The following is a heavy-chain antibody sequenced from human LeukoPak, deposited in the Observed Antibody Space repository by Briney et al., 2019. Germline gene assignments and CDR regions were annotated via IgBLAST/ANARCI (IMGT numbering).Heavy chain of an antibody. Sequence: GGSLRLSCSASGFTFSSYAMNWVRQAPGKGLEWVSSISGSRFYINYADSVRGRFTISRDNAENSVYLQMSSLRDEDTAVYYCARIRDPYGYAHLDLWGQGTLVTVST. CDR3: ARIRDPYGYAHLDL. D-gene: IGHD5-18*01. V-gene: IGHV3-21*01. CDR2: ISGSRFYI. CDR1: GFTFSSYA. J-gene: IGHJ4*02.